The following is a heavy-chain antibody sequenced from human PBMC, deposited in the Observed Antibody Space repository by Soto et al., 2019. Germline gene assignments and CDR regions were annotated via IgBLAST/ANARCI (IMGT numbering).Heavy chain of an antibody. J-gene: IGHJ4*02. Sequence: GESLKIYCKGSGYSFTSYWIGWVRQMPGKGLEWMGIIYPGDSDTRYSPSFQGQGTITADKSISTAYLQWSSLKASDPAMYYCARSPTDYYGSGSFDYWGQGTLVTVSS. CDR1: GYSFTSYW. CDR2: IYPGDSDT. CDR3: ARSPTDYYGSGSFDY. D-gene: IGHD3-10*01. V-gene: IGHV5-51*01.